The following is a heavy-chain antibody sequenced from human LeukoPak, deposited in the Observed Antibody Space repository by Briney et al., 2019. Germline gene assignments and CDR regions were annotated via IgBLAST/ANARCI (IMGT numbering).Heavy chain of an antibody. V-gene: IGHV4-39*01. CDR3: VRHESGSGDSNAFFDY. Sequence: SETLSLTCTVSGGSISSSSLYGGWIRQPPGKGREWIGSIFYSGSPDYNSSLKSRIAISVDTSKNQFSLKLNSVPAADTAVYYCVRHESGSGDSNAFFDYWGQGILVTVSS. CDR1: GGSISSSSLY. D-gene: IGHD2-21*01. CDR2: IFYSGSP. J-gene: IGHJ4*02.